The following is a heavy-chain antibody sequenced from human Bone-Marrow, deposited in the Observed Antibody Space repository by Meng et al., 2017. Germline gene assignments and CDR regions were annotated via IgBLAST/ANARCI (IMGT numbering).Heavy chain of an antibody. J-gene: IGHJ2*01. CDR2: ISGNGGRT. D-gene: IGHD2-21*01. V-gene: IGHV3-23*01. Sequence: EVQLLESGGGLVQSGGSLRLSCAASGFTLSKYAMRWVRQAPGKGLEWVSRISGNGGRTHYADFVKGRFTISRDNSKNTLYLQMNSLRAEDTAVYYCAKVASDRDDWFFDLWGRGTLVTVSS. CDR1: GFTLSKYA. CDR3: AKVASDRDDWFFDL.